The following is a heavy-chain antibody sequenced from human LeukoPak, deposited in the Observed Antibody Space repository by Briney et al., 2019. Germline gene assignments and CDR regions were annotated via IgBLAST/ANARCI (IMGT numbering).Heavy chain of an antibody. V-gene: IGHV1-2*02. CDR1: GYTFTGYY. CDR2: IKPNSGGT. J-gene: IGHJ6*02. D-gene: IGHD1-1*01. Sequence: GASVKGSCKASGYTFTGYYMHWVRQAPGQGLEWMGWIKPNSGGTNYAQKFQGRVTMTRNTSISTAYMELSSLRSEDTAVYYCARENNWAWGLATYSYGMDVWGQGTTVTVSS. CDR3: ARENNWAWGLATYSYGMDV.